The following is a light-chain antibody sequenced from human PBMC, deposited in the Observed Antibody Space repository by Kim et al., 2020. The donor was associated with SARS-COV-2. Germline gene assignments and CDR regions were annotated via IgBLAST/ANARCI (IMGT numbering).Light chain of an antibody. CDR2: DVS. CDR3: SSYTSSSTPYV. J-gene: IGLJ1*01. CDR1: TCHCAGYTY. V-gene: IGLV2-14*03. Sequence: SLTPPCTGPTCHCAGYTYVSWYHPHPGNPPKPLIYDVSNRPSGVSHRFSSSNSGTTASLTISGLQAEDEADYYCSSYTSSSTPYVFGTGTKVTVL.